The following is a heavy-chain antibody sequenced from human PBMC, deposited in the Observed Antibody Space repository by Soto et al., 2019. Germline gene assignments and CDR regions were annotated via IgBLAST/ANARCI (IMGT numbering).Heavy chain of an antibody. V-gene: IGHV4-39*01. CDR1: GGSISSSSYY. CDR2: IYYSGST. CDR3: ASSDIVVVPAAIAWFDP. Sequence: QLQLQESGPGLVKPSETLSLTCTVSGGSISSSSYYWGWIRQPPGKGLEWIGSIYYSGSTYYNPSLKRRVTTSVDTSKNQFSLKLSSVTAADTAVYYCASSDIVVVPAAIAWFDPWGQGTLVTVSS. D-gene: IGHD2-2*01. J-gene: IGHJ5*02.